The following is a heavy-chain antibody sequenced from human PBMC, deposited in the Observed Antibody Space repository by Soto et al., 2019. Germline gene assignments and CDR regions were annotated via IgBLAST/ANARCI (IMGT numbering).Heavy chain of an antibody. V-gene: IGHV3-48*03. CDR3: ASGQYESLGY. CDR1: GFTFSSYD. Sequence: EVQVVQSGGGLVQPGGSLSLTCEFSGFTFSSYDMNWLRQAPGKGLEGISYIGRSVTTMSYADSVRGRITVSRDNAKNAMYLQMTRLRGEDTAVYYCASGQYESLGYWGQGTLVTVSS. D-gene: IGHD3-22*01. J-gene: IGHJ4*02. CDR2: IGRSVTTM.